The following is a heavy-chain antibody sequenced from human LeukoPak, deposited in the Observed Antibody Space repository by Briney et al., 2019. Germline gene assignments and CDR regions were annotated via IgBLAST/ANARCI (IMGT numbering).Heavy chain of an antibody. D-gene: IGHD3-10*01. V-gene: IGHV3-21*01. Sequence: GGSLRLSCAASGFTFSSYSMNWVRQAPGKGLEWVSSISSSSSYIYYADSVKGRFTISRDNAKNSLYLQMNSLRAEGTAVYYCARDYWFGEFSLNWFDPWGQGTLVTVSS. CDR3: ARDYWFGEFSLNWFDP. CDR2: ISSSSSYI. CDR1: GFTFSSYS. J-gene: IGHJ5*02.